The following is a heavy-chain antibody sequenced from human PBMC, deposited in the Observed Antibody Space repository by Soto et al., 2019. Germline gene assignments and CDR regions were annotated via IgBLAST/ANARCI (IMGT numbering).Heavy chain of an antibody. Sequence: GASVKVSCKASGGTFSSYAISWVRRAPGQGLEWMGGVIPIFGTANYAQKFQGRVTITADESTSTAYMELSSLRSEDTAVYYCARREVVVVPAAIPGNYYYGMDVWGQGTTVTVPS. V-gene: IGHV1-69*13. CDR3: ARREVVVVPAAIPGNYYYGMDV. J-gene: IGHJ6*02. CDR1: GGTFSSYA. CDR2: VIPIFGTA. D-gene: IGHD2-2*02.